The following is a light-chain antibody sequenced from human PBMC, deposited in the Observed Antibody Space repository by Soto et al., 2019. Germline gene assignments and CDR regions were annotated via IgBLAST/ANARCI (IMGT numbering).Light chain of an antibody. CDR3: KSYAGSNTYV. CDR1: KNDIGVYDF. J-gene: IGLJ1*01. CDR2: EVV. Sequence: ALTQPPSASGSPGQSVTISCTGTKNDIGVYDFVSWYQHHPGKAPRLIIYEVVQRPSGVPDRFSGSKSGNTASLTVSGLQAADEADYFCKSYAGSNTYVFGSGTKVTVL. V-gene: IGLV2-8*01.